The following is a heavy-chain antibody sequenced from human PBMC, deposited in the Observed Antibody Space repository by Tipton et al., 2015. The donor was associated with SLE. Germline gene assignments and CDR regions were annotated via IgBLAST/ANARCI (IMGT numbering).Heavy chain of an antibody. V-gene: IGHV3-21*01. D-gene: IGHD3-16*01. Sequence: LSLTCAASGFTFSSYSMNWVRQAPGKGLEWVSSISSSSSYIYYADSVKGRFTISRDNAKNSLYLQMNSLRAEDTAVYYCARDTSHADWGQGTLVTVSS. CDR2: ISSSSSYI. CDR3: ARDTSHAD. J-gene: IGHJ4*02. CDR1: GFTFSSYS.